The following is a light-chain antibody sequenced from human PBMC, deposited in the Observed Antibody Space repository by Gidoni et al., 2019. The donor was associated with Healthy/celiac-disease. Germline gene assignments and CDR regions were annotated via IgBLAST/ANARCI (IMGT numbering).Light chain of an antibody. CDR1: SSDVGSYNL. CDR2: EVS. Sequence: QSALTQPAPVSGSPGQSITISCTGTSSDVGSYNLVSWYQQHPGKAPKLMIYEVSKRPSGVSNRFSGSKSGNTASLTISGLQAEDEADYYCCSYAGSPWVFGGGTKLTVL. V-gene: IGLV2-23*02. CDR3: CSYAGSPWV. J-gene: IGLJ3*02.